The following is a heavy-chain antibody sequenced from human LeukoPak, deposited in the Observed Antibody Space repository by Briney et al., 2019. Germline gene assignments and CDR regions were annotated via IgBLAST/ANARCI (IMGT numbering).Heavy chain of an antibody. CDR1: GFTFSSYG. Sequence: AGRSLRLSCATSGFTFSSYGMHWVRQVPGKGLEWVTVISHDAKSTYHVDSVKGRFTISRDNAKNSLYLQMNSLRAEDTAVYYCAKDTSGSIDSWGRGTLVTVSS. D-gene: IGHD2-2*01. J-gene: IGHJ4*02. V-gene: IGHV3-33*03. CDR2: ISHDAKST. CDR3: AKDTSGSIDS.